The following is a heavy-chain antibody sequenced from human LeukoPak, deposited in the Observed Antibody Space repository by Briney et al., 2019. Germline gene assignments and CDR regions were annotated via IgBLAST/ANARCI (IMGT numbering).Heavy chain of an antibody. CDR2: MNPYNDNT. D-gene: IGHD2-2*01. Sequence: ASGKVSCKASGYTFTSYGISWVRQAPGQGLEWMGWMNPYNDNTNYAQNLHGRVTMTTDASTSTAYMELRSLRSDDTAVYYCAKYGEEAKAVVGSESGKVIVVVRSWFDPWGQGTLVTVSS. CDR1: GYTFTSYG. CDR3: AKYGEEAKAVVGSESGKVIVVVRSWFDP. J-gene: IGHJ5*02. V-gene: IGHV1-18*01.